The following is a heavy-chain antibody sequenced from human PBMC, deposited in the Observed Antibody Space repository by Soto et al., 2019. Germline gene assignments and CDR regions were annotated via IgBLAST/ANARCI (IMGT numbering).Heavy chain of an antibody. Sequence: GASVKVSCAASGFTFSSYWMSWVRQAPGKGLEWVANIKQDGSEKYYVDSVKGRFTISRDNAKNSLYLQMNSLRAEDTAVYYCARVTGITIFGVVPDFAFDIWGQGTMVTVSS. V-gene: IGHV3-7*01. CDR2: IKQDGSEK. CDR3: ARVTGITIFGVVPDFAFDI. CDR1: GFTFSSYW. J-gene: IGHJ3*02. D-gene: IGHD3-3*01.